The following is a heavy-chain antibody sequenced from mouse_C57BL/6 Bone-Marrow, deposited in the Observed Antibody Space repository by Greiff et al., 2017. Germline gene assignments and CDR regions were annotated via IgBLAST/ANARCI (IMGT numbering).Heavy chain of an antibody. CDR1: GYTFTSYW. CDR3: ASLLWLRRKDY. J-gene: IGHJ2*01. CDR2: INPSSGYT. Sequence: QVQLQQSGAELAKPGASVKLSCKASGYTFTSYWMHWVKQRPGQGLEWIGYINPSSGYTTYNQKFKDKATLTADKSSSTAYMQLSSLTYEDSAVYYCASLLWLRRKDYWGQGTTLTVSS. D-gene: IGHD2-2*01. V-gene: IGHV1-7*01.